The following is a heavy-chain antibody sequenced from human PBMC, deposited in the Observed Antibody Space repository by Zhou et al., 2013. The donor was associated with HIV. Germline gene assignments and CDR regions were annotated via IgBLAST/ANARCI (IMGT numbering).Heavy chain of an antibody. Sequence: QVQLVQSGAEVKKPGASVSVSCKAFGYTFSNYYMHWVRQAPGQGLEWMGWINPNSGKGYYAQRFQGRVTMSRNISTTTAHMELSSLTSEDTAVYYCGRRGSWGDRTTIIRGGVDVWGQGTTVSVSS. V-gene: IGHV1-8*02. CDR1: GYTFSNYY. J-gene: IGHJ6*02. CDR2: INPNSGKG. CDR3: GRRGSWGDRTTIIRGGVDV. D-gene: IGHD3-10*01.